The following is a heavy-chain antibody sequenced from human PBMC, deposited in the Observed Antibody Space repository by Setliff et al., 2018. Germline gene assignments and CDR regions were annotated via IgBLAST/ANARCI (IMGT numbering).Heavy chain of an antibody. Sequence: GGSLRLSCAASGFTFSSYSMNWVRQAPGKGLEWVSYISSSSSTIYYADSVKGRFTISRDNAKNSLYLQMNSLRAEDTAVYYCARAYSSGWPVYYYYFDYWGQGALVTVSS. CDR1: GFTFSSYS. V-gene: IGHV3-48*04. J-gene: IGHJ4*02. CDR2: ISSSSSTI. CDR3: ARAYSSGWPVYYYYFDY. D-gene: IGHD6-19*01.